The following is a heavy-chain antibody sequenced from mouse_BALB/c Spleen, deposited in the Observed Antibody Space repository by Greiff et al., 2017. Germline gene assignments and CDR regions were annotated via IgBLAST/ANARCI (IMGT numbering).Heavy chain of an antibody. V-gene: IGHV5-17*02. CDR3: GRENWDY. Sequence: EVKLVESGGGLVQPGGSRKLSCAASGFTFSSFGMHWVRQAPEKGLEWVAYISSGSSTIYYADTVKGRFTISRDNPKNTLFLQMTSLRSEDTAMYYCGRENWDYWGQGTTLTVSS. CDR2: ISSGSSTI. D-gene: IGHD4-1*01. CDR1: GFTFSSFG. J-gene: IGHJ2*01.